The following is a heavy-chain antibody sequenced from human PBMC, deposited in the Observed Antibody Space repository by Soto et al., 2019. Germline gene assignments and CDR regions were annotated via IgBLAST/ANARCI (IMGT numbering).Heavy chain of an antibody. V-gene: IGHV4-39*01. CDR3: ARHSLALRKNNWFDP. Sequence: SETLSLTCTVSGDSIISSDFYWGWVRQPPGKGLEWIGSIFYLGSSYYNPSLKSRVTMSVDTSKNQFSLRLRSVTAADTASYFCARHSLALRKNNWFDPWGQGIMVTVSS. CDR2: IFYLGSS. J-gene: IGHJ5*02. D-gene: IGHD3-3*02. CDR1: GDSIISSDFY.